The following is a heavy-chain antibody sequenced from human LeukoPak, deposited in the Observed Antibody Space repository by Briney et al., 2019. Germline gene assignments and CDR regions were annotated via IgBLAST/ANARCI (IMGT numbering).Heavy chain of an antibody. CDR1: GFTFNNYG. CDR2: ISYDGRNK. CDR3: AKGPLRGTAAAIDY. D-gene: IGHD2-2*01. V-gene: IGHV3-30*18. J-gene: IGHJ4*02. Sequence: PGGSLRLSCAASGFTFNNYGMHWVRQAPGKELEWVAVISYDGRNKHYPDSVKGRFTISRDISTDTLWLQMDSLRTEDTAVYYCAKGPLRGTAAAIDYWGQGTLVTVSS.